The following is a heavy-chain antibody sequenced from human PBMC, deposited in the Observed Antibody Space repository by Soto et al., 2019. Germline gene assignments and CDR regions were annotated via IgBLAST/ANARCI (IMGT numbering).Heavy chain of an antibody. Sequence: QEQLVESGEGVVQAGRSLRLSCAASGFTFNFFGMHWVRQAPGKGLEWVAVISYDGSEKYYADSVKGRFTMSRDNSKNMVYLEMSSLRPEDTSVYYCAKERRYSFDAFDIWGHGTMVTVSS. CDR1: GFTFNFFG. CDR3: AKERRYSFDAFDI. V-gene: IGHV3-30*18. CDR2: ISYDGSEK. J-gene: IGHJ3*02. D-gene: IGHD5-12*01.